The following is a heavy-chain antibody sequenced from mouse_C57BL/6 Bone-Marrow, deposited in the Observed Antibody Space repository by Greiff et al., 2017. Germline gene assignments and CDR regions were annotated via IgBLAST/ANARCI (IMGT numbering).Heavy chain of an antibody. CDR1: GFTFSDYY. Sequence: DVKLVESEGGLVQPGRSMKLSCTASGFTFSDYYMAWVRQVPEKGLEWVANINYDGSSTYYLDSLKSRFIISRDNAKNILYLQMSSLKSEDTATYYCASGRDYYGSSPRFAYWGQGTLVTVSA. D-gene: IGHD1-1*01. CDR3: ASGRDYYGSSPRFAY. J-gene: IGHJ3*01. CDR2: INYDGSST. V-gene: IGHV5-16*01.